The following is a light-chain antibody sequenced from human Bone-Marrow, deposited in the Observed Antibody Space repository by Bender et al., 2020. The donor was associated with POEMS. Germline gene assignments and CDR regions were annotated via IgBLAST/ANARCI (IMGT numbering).Light chain of an antibody. J-gene: IGLJ3*02. CDR1: SSDVGGYDY. V-gene: IGLV2-14*03. CDR2: DVT. Sequence: ALTQAASVSGSPGQSITISCTGTSSDVGGYDYVSWYQHHPGTAPKLMIYDVTNRPSGVSDRFSGSRSGTSASLAISGLQSEDEADYYCAAWDVRLNVWVFGGGTKLAVL. CDR3: AAWDVRLNVWV.